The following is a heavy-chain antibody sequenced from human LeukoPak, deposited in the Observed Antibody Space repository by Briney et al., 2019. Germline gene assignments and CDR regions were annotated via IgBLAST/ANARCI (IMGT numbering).Heavy chain of an antibody. V-gene: IGHV3-7*03. CDR1: GFTFSIHW. J-gene: IGHJ4*02. Sequence: HPGGSLRLSCAASGFTFSIHWMAWVRQAPGKGLEWVATIKPDGNDKYFVDSVKGRFTVSRDNAKTSLYLQMNSLRAEDTAMYYCTTSDCEYWSQGTLVTVSS. CDR2: IKPDGNDK. CDR3: TTSDCEY.